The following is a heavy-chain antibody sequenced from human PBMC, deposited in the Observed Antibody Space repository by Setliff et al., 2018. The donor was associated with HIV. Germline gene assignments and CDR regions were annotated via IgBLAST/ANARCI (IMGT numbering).Heavy chain of an antibody. J-gene: IGHJ4*02. D-gene: IGHD1-26*01. CDR2: IYKSGTT. V-gene: IGHV4-4*08. Sequence: SETLSLTCSVSGGSINSYHWSWIRQSPGKGLEWIGYIYKSGTTNYSSSLKSRVTISADPSKNQFSLKLSSVTAADTAVYYCAARGSYHFDYWGQGILVTVSS. CDR3: AARGSYHFDY. CDR1: GGSINSYH.